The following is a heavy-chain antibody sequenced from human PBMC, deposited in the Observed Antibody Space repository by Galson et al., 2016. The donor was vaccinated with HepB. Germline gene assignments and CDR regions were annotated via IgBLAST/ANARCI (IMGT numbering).Heavy chain of an antibody. CDR3: VRDVSGSGNTWYYFDY. V-gene: IGHV3-48*03. CDR1: GFTFNTYE. D-gene: IGHD2-15*01. J-gene: IGHJ4*02. CDR2: ISSTGTTI. Sequence: SLRLSCAASGFTFNTYEMTWVRQAPGKGLEWIAYISSTGTTIYYADSVKGRFTISRDNAKRSLYLQMNSLRVEDTAVYFCVRDVSGSGNTWYYFDYWGQGALVTVSS.